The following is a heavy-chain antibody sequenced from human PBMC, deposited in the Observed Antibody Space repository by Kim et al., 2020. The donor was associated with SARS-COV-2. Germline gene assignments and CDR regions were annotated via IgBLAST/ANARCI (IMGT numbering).Heavy chain of an antibody. CDR2: FDPEDGET. D-gene: IGHD6-13*01. CDR1: GYTLTELS. J-gene: IGHJ6*01. Sequence: ASVKVSCKVSGYTLTELSMHWVRQAPGKGLEWMGGFDPEDGETIYAQKXQGRXTITEXTSTDTAYMELXSLRSEDTAXXXXATGGXADVEAYYYYGMDVWXXGTXXXVS. V-gene: IGHV1-24*01. CDR3: ATGGXADVEAYYYYGMDV.